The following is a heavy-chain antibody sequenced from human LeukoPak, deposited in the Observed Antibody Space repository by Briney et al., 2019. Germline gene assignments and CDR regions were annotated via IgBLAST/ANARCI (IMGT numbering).Heavy chain of an antibody. V-gene: IGHV3-21*04. CDR3: ARDRQLVVLSKLYYYYYGMDV. J-gene: IGHJ6*02. CDR2: ISSSSSYI. CDR1: GFTFSSYS. Sequence: GGSLRLSCAASGFTFSSYSMNWFRQAPGKGLEWVSSISSSSSYIYYADSVKGRFTISRDNAKNSLYLQMNSLRVEDTAVYYCARDRQLVVLSKLYYYYYGMDVWGQGTTVTVSS. D-gene: IGHD6-13*01.